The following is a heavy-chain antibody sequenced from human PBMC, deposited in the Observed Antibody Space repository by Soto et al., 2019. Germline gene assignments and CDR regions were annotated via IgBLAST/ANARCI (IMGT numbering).Heavy chain of an antibody. D-gene: IGHD3-9*01. CDR3: ARVLTFDL. CDR2: INGGGDST. Sequence: EVQLLESGGGLVQPGGSLRLSCAASGFTFSSYAMSWVRQAPGKGLEWVSGINGGGDSTYFADSVRGRFTTSRDNSKHTLFLPMTSPRAEDTAVYSCARVLTFDLWGQGTLVTVSS. V-gene: IGHV3-23*01. J-gene: IGHJ4*02. CDR1: GFTFSSYA.